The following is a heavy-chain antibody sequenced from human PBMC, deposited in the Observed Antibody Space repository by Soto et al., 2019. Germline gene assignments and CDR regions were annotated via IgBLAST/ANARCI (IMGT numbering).Heavy chain of an antibody. J-gene: IGHJ6*02. CDR1: GFTFSSYG. Sequence: SGGSLRLSCAASGFTFSSYGMHWVRQAPGKGLEWVAVIWYDGSNKYYADSVKGRFTISRDNSKSTLYLQMNSLRAEDTAVYYCARAFRSGYSYYYSGMDVCGQGTTVTV. V-gene: IGHV3-33*01. CDR3: ARAFRSGYSYYYSGMDV. CDR2: IWYDGSNK. D-gene: IGHD3-3*01.